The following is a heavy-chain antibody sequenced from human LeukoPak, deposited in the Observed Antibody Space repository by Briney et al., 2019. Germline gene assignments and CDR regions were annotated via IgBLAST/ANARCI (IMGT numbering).Heavy chain of an antibody. V-gene: IGHV4-61*02. J-gene: IGHJ4*02. D-gene: IGHD3-9*01. CDR2: IYTSGST. Sequence: SETLSLTCTVSGGSISSGSYYWSWIRQPAGKGLEWIGRIYTSGSTNYNPSLKSRVTISVDTSKNQFSLKLSSVTAADTAVYYCARALRYFDWLPKDCFDYWGQGTLVTVSS. CDR1: GGSISSGSYY. CDR3: ARALRYFDWLPKDCFDY.